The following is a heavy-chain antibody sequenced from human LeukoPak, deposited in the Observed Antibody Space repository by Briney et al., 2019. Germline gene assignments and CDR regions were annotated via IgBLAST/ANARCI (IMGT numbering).Heavy chain of an antibody. J-gene: IGHJ4*02. V-gene: IGHV4-59*01. CDR2: IYYSGST. CDR1: GGSISSYY. D-gene: IGHD3-10*01. Sequence: PSETLSLTCTVSGGSISSYYSSWIRQPPGKGLEWIGYIYYSGSTNYNPSLKSRVTISVDTSKNQFSLKLSSVTAADTAVYYCARLRGSLPPYFDYWGQGTLVTVSS. CDR3: ARLRGSLPPYFDY.